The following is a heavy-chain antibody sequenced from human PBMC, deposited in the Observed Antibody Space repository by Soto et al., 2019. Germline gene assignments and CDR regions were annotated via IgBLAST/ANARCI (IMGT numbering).Heavy chain of an antibody. CDR1: GFTFSSYA. D-gene: IGHD2-15*01. V-gene: IGHV3-23*01. CDR3: AKEMTSGSRLAFDY. Sequence: EVQLLESGGGLLQPGGSLRLSCAASGFTFSSYALNWVRQAPGKGLGWVSGITGDGDTTFYAGSVKGRFTISRDNSRNTVYLQMNSVRAEDTAVYYCAKEMTSGSRLAFDYWGQGTLVTVSS. J-gene: IGHJ4*02. CDR2: ITGDGDTT.